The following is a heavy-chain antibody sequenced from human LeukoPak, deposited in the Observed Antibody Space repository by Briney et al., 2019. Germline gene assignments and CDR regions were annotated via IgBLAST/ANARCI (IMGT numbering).Heavy chain of an antibody. D-gene: IGHD4-17*01. CDR2: ISSSSSYI. CDR1: GFTFSSYS. V-gene: IGHV3-21*01. Sequence: PGGSLRLSCAASGFTFSSYSMNWVRQAPGKGLEWVSSISSSSSYIYYADSVKGRFTISRDNAKNSLYLQMNSLRAEDTAVYYCARESHDYGDPAEFDYWGQGTLVTVSS. J-gene: IGHJ4*02. CDR3: ARESHDYGDPAEFDY.